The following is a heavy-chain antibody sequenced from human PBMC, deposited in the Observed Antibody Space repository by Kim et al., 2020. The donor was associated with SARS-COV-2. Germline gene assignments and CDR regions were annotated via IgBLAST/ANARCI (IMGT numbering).Heavy chain of an antibody. CDR3: ARGGTYYYGSGSYYRRQKYYYYGMDV. D-gene: IGHD3-10*01. CDR2: INHSGST. J-gene: IGHJ6*02. Sequence: SETLSLTCAVYGGSFSGYYWSWIRQPPGKGLEWIGEINHSGSTNYNPSLKSRVTISVDTSKNQFSLKLSSVTAADTAVYYCARGGTYYYGSGSYYRRQKYYYYGMDVWGQGTTVTVSS. CDR1: GGSFSGYY. V-gene: IGHV4-34*01.